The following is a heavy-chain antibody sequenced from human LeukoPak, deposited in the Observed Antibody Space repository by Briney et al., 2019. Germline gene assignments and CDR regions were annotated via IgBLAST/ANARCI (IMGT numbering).Heavy chain of an antibody. J-gene: IGHJ3*02. CDR2: INHSGST. D-gene: IGHD6-19*01. CDR3: ARGRQWSSGCYFDI. CDR1: GGSFSGYY. V-gene: IGHV4-34*01. Sequence: PSETLSLTCAVYGGSFSGYYWSWIRQPPGKGLEWIGEINHSGSTNYNPSLKSRVTISVDTSKNQFSLKLSSMTAADTAVYYCARGRQWSSGCYFDIWGQGTMVTVS.